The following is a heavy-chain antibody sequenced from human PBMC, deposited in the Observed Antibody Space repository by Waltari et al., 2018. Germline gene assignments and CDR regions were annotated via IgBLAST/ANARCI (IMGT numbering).Heavy chain of an antibody. D-gene: IGHD2-15*01. V-gene: IGHV1-69*08. CDR3: ASPIDCSGGSCPART. Sequence: QVQLVQSGAEVKKPGSSVKVSCKASGGPFSSYAISWVRPAPGQGLEWMGRIIPIFGTANYAQKFQGRVTITADKSTSTAYMELSSLRSEDTAVYYCASPIDCSGGSCPARTWGQGTLVTVSS. CDR2: IIPIFGTA. J-gene: IGHJ4*02. CDR1: GGPFSSYA.